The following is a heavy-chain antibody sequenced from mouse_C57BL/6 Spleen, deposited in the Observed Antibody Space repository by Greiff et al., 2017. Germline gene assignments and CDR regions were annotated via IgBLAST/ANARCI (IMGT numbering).Heavy chain of an antibody. J-gene: IGHJ4*01. CDR3: ARDAMDY. CDR1: GYTFTDYY. CDR2: INPNNGGT. Sequence: EVQLQQSGPELVKPGASVKISCTASGYTFTDYYMNWVKQSHGKSLEWIGDINPNNGGTSYNQKFKGKATLTVDKSSSTAYMELRSLTSEDSAVYYCARDAMDYWGQGTSVTVSS. V-gene: IGHV1-26*01.